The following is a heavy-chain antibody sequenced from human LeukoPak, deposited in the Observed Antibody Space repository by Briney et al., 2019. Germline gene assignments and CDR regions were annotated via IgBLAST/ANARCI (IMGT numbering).Heavy chain of an antibody. Sequence: SETLSLTCTVSGGSISSYYWSWIRQPPGKGLEWIGEINHSGSTNYNPSLKSRVTISVDTSKNQFSLKVSSVTAADTAVYYCARVKDPGGYYYYYYMDIWGKGNTVTVSS. CDR3: ARVKDPGGYYYYYYMDI. CDR2: INHSGST. J-gene: IGHJ6*03. D-gene: IGHD3-16*01. V-gene: IGHV4-34*01. CDR1: GGSISSYY.